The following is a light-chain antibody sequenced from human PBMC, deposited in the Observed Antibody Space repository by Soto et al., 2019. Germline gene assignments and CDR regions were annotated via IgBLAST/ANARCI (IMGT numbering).Light chain of an antibody. V-gene: IGKV1-5*03. CDR3: QQYSDLPMT. Sequence: DIQMTQSPSSVSASVGDRVTITCRASQGISSWLAWYQQKPGKAPKLLIYKASTLKSGVPSRFSGSGSGTEFTLTISRLEPEDFAVYFCQQYSDLPMTFGQGTRLEIK. CDR2: KAS. J-gene: IGKJ5*01. CDR1: QGISSW.